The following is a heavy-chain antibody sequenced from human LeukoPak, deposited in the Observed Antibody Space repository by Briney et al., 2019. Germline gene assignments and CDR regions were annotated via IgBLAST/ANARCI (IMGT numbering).Heavy chain of an antibody. J-gene: IGHJ4*02. D-gene: IGHD1-26*01. Sequence: GASVKVSCKASGYTFTSYAMNWVRQAPGQGLDWMGWISVYNGDTRYAQKFQGRVTMTTDTSTSTAYMELRSLTSDDTAVYYCARDGGDLLRVDYWGQGTQVTVSS. V-gene: IGHV1-18*01. CDR2: ISVYNGDT. CDR3: ARDGGDLLRVDY. CDR1: GYTFTSYA.